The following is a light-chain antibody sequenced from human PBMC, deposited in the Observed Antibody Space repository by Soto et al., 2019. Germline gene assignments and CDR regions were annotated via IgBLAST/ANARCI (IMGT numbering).Light chain of an antibody. CDR1: QSVGRN. CDR2: GAS. V-gene: IGKV3-15*01. Sequence: EIVMTQSPATLSVSPGERATLSCRASQSVGRNLAWYQQKPGQAPRLLIYGASTRATGIPARFSGSGSGTEFTLTLSRLQSEDFAIYSCQQYNHWPPLTFGGGTKVEIK. J-gene: IGKJ4*01. CDR3: QQYNHWPPLT.